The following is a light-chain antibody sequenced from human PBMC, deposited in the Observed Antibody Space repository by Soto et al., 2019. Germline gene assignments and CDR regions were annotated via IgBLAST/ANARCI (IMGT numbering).Light chain of an antibody. V-gene: IGKV3-20*01. Sequence: ELVLTQSPGTLSLSPGERATLSCRASQSVSSSYLAWYQQKPGQAPSLLIYGASSRATGIPDRFSGSGSGTDFTLTISRLEPEDFAVYYCQQYGSSPPCTFGQGTKVEIK. CDR2: GAS. J-gene: IGKJ1*01. CDR3: QQYGSSPPCT. CDR1: QSVSSSY.